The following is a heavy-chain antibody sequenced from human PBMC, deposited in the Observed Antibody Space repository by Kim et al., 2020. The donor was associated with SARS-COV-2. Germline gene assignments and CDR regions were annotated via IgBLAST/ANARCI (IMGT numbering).Heavy chain of an antibody. V-gene: IGHV3-33*01. CDR2: IWYDGSNK. D-gene: IGHD6-13*01. J-gene: IGHJ6*02. CDR3: ARVPGIPYYYGMDV. Sequence: GGSLRLSCAASGFTFSSYGMHWVRQAPGKGLEWVAVIWYDGSNKYYADSVKGRFTISRDNSKNTLYLQMNSLRAEDTAVYYCARVPGIPYYYGMDVWGQGTTVTVSS. CDR1: GFTFSSYG.